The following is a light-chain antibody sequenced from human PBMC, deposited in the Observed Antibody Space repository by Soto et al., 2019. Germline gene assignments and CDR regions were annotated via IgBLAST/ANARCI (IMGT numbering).Light chain of an antibody. Sequence: EILLTQSPGTLSLCPVESGTLXGRPSQSVSNSYLAWYQQKPGQAPRPLISGASRRATGVPDRFSGSGSGTDFTLTISRLEPEDVAVYYCQQRSNWPWTSGQGTKVDIK. J-gene: IGKJ1*01. V-gene: IGKV3D-20*02. CDR2: GAS. CDR3: QQRSNWPWT. CDR1: QSVSNSY.